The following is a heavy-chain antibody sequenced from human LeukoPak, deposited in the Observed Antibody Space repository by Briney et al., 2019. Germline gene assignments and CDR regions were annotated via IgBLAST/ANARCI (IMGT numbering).Heavy chain of an antibody. CDR1: GGSISSGGYS. V-gene: IGHV4-30-2*01. Sequence: SGTLSLTCAVSGGSISSGGYSWSWIRQPPGKGLEWIGYIYHSGSTYYNPSLKSRVTISVDRSKNQFSLKLSSVTAADTAVYYCARARGYCSSTSCYYYYGMDVWGQGTTVTVSS. CDR2: IYHSGST. J-gene: IGHJ6*02. D-gene: IGHD2-2*01. CDR3: ARARGYCSSTSCYYYYGMDV.